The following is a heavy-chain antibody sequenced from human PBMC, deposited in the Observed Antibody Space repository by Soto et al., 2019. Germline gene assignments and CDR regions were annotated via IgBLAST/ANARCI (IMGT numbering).Heavy chain of an antibody. CDR2: INHSGST. D-gene: IGHD3-3*01. Sequence: SETLSLTCAVYGGSFSGYYWSWIRQPPGKGLEWIGEINHSGSTNYNPSLKSRVTISVDTSKNQFSLKLSSVTAADTAVYYCAVTTTYYDFWSGYPDYYYYMDVWGKGTTVTVSS. V-gene: IGHV4-34*01. CDR3: AVTTTYYDFWSGYPDYYYYMDV. J-gene: IGHJ6*03. CDR1: GGSFSGYY.